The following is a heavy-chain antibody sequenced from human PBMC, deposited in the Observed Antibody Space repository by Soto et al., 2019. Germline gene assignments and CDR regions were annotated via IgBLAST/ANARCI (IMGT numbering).Heavy chain of an antibody. D-gene: IGHD2-21*01. V-gene: IGHV1-8*01. CDR3: VRKVASGHRSWFDP. CDR2: MNPNTGNI. CDR1: EDTFTHYD. Sequence: QVELVQSGAEVKKPGASVRVSCQASEDTFTHYDLNWVRQATGQGIEWMGWMNPNTGNIDYEHKFEGRDTMTRDTTTRTAYMELSSLRSDDTAVYYCVRKVASGHRSWFDPWGQGTLVTVSS. J-gene: IGHJ5*02.